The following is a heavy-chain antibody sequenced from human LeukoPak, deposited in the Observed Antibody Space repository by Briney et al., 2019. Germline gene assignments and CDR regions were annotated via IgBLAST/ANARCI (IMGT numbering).Heavy chain of an antibody. Sequence: GESLKISCKGSGSIFTSYWIGWVRQLPGKGLEWMGIIYPGDSDTRDSPSCQGQVTISADKSISTAYLQWSSLKASDTAMYYCARIRRYYDILTGLHDAFDIWGQGTMVTVSS. V-gene: IGHV5-51*01. CDR1: GSIFTSYW. D-gene: IGHD3-9*01. CDR3: ARIRRYYDILTGLHDAFDI. CDR2: IYPGDSDT. J-gene: IGHJ3*02.